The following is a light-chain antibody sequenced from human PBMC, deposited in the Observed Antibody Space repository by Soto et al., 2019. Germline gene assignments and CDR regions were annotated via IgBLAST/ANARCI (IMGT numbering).Light chain of an antibody. V-gene: IGKV4-1*01. Sequence: DIVMTQSPDSLTVSLGERATINCKSSQSVLYTAINKNYLGWYQQKPGQPPKLLIYWASTRASGVPDRFTGSAAGTDFSLTISSLQPEDAAVYYCQQYFTTPITFGQGTRLEI. CDR2: WAS. CDR3: QQYFTTPIT. J-gene: IGKJ5*01. CDR1: QSVLYTAINKNY.